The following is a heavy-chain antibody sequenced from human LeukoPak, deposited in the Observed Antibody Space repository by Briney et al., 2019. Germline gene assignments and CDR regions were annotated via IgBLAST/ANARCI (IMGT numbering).Heavy chain of an antibody. CDR3: ARDLPQIDY. CDR1: GFTFDDYA. CDR2: ISWDGGST. V-gene: IGHV3-43D*03. Sequence: GGSLRLSCAASGFTFDDYAMHWVRQAPGKGLEWVSLISWDGGSTYYADSVKGRFTISRDNSKNSLYLQMNSLRAEDTAVYYCARDLPQIDYWGQGTLVTVSS. J-gene: IGHJ4*02.